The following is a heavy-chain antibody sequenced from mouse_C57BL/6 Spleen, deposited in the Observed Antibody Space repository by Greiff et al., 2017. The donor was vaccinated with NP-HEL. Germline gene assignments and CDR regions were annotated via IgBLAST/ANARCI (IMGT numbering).Heavy chain of an antibody. CDR2: ISYDGSN. J-gene: IGHJ3*01. Sequence: DVQLQESGPGLVKPSQSLSLTCSVTGYSITSGYYWNWIRQFPGNKLEWMGYISYDGSNNYNPSLKNRISITRDTSKNQFFLKLNSVTTEDTATYYCARSYYYGSSQFAYWGQGTLVTVSA. CDR3: ARSYYYGSSQFAY. CDR1: GYSITSGYY. D-gene: IGHD1-1*01. V-gene: IGHV3-6*01.